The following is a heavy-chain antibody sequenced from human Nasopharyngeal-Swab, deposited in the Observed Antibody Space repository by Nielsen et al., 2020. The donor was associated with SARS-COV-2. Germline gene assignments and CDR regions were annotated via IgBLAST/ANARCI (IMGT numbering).Heavy chain of an antibody. V-gene: IGHV1-2*02. CDR1: GYTFTGYY. CDR2: INPNSGGT. D-gene: IGHD6-19*01. J-gene: IGHJ4*02. Sequence: ASVKVSCKASGYTFTGYYMHWVRQAPGQGLEWMGWINPNSGGTNYAQKFQGRVTMTRDTSISTAYMELSRLRSDDTAVYYCARVGESSGWDFDYRGQGTLVTVSS. CDR3: ARVGESSGWDFDY.